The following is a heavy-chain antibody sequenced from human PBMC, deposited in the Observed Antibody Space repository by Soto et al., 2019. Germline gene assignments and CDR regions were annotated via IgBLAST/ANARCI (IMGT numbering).Heavy chain of an antibody. Sequence: PSEAVSLTCAVYGGSFSGYYWSWIRQPPGKGLEWIGEINHSGCTNYNPSLKSRVTISVDTSKNQFSLKLSSVTAADTAVYYCARAVPRFWSGYYYYYYGMGVWGQGTTVPVS. CDR2: INHSGCT. CDR3: ARAVPRFWSGYYYYYYGMGV. J-gene: IGHJ6*02. D-gene: IGHD3-3*01. CDR1: GGSFSGYY. V-gene: IGHV4-34*01.